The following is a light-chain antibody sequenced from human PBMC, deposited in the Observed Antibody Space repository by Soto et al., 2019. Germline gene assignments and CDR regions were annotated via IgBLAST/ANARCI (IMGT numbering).Light chain of an antibody. Sequence: QSVLTQPACVSGSPGQSITISWTGTSSDVGGYNYVSWYQQHPGKAPKLMIYEVSNRPSGVSNRFSGSKSGNTASLTISGLQAEDEADHYCSSYTSSSTYVFGPGTKVTVL. CDR3: SSYTSSSTYV. J-gene: IGLJ1*01. CDR2: EVS. V-gene: IGLV2-14*01. CDR1: SSDVGGYNY.